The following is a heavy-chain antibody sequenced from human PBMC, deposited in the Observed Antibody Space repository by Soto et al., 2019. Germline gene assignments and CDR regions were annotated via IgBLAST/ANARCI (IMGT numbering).Heavy chain of an antibody. Sequence: SESLSLTCSVSGYSISSDNWWSWVRQPPEKGLEWIGEIYRGTTPTYNPSLESRVTISVDKSKNHFSLKLNSVTAADTAVYYCVKNGAYALEYWGQGTLVTVSS. J-gene: IGHJ4*02. CDR3: VKNGAYALEY. D-gene: IGHD2-8*01. V-gene: IGHV4-4*02. CDR2: IYRGTTP. CDR1: GYSISSDNW.